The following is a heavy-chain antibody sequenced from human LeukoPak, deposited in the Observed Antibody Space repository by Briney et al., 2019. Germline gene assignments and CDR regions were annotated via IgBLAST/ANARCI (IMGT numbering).Heavy chain of an antibody. J-gene: IGHJ4*02. CDR2: INPNSGGT. CDR1: GYTFTGYY. CDR3: ARDPARYDSWRKFDY. V-gene: IGHV1-2*02. Sequence: GASVKVSCKASGYTFTGYYMHWVRQAPGQGLEWMGWINPNSGGTNYAQKFQGRVTMTRDTSISTAYMELSRLRSDDTAVYYCARDPARYDSWRKFDYWGQGTLVTVSS. D-gene: IGHD6-13*01.